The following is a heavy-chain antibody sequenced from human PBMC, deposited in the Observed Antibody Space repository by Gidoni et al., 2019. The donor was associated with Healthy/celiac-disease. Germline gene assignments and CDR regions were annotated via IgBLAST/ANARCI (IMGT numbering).Heavy chain of an antibody. J-gene: IGHJ2*01. Sequence: QVQLQESGPGLVKPSATLSLTCTVSGDSISSYYCLWIRQPPGKGLEWIGYIYYSGSTNYNPSLKSRVTISVDTSKNQFSLRLTSVTAADTAVYYCARDRGGRDYYDSSVADWYFDLWGRGTLVTVSS. CDR2: IYYSGST. CDR3: ARDRGGRDYYDSSVADWYFDL. CDR1: GDSISSYY. D-gene: IGHD3-22*01. V-gene: IGHV4-59*01.